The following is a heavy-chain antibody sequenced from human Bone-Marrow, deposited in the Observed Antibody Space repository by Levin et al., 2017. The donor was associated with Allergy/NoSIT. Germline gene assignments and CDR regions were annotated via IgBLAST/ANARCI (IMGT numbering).Heavy chain of an antibody. J-gene: IGHJ6*02. CDR1: GFTFSSYG. Sequence: GESLKISCAASGFTFSSYGMHWVRQAPGKGLEWVAVIWYDGSNKYYADSVKGRFTISRDNSKNTLYLQMNSLRAEDTAVYYCARDSDQGIQFAAAGTTHYYYYYGMDVWGQGTTVTVSS. CDR2: IWYDGSNK. CDR3: ARDSDQGIQFAAAGTTHYYYYYGMDV. V-gene: IGHV3-33*01. D-gene: IGHD6-13*01.